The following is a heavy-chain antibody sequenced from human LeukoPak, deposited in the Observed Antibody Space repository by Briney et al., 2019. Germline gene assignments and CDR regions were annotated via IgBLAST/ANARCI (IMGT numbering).Heavy chain of an antibody. CDR2: IWYDGSNK. CDR3: ARDAVYSSSWQYY. V-gene: IGHV3-33*01. Sequence: GRSLRLSCEASGFTFSSYGMHWVRQAPGKGLEWVAVIWYDGSNKYYADSVKGRFTISRDNSMNTLYLQMNSLRAEDTAVYYCARDAVYSSSWQYYWGQGTLVTVSS. J-gene: IGHJ4*02. CDR1: GFTFSSYG. D-gene: IGHD6-13*01.